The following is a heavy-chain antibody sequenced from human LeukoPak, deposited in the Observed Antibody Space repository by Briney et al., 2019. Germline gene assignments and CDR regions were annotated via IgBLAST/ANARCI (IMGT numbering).Heavy chain of an antibody. CDR3: ARDLSPWELNLDAFDY. CDR1: GYTFTSYG. Sequence: GASVKVSCKASGYTFTSYGISWVRQAPGQGLEWMGWISAYNGNTNYAQKLQGRVTMTTDTSTSTAYMELRSLRSDDTAVYYCARDLSPWELNLDAFDYWGQGTLVTVSS. V-gene: IGHV1-18*01. D-gene: IGHD1-26*01. J-gene: IGHJ4*02. CDR2: ISAYNGNT.